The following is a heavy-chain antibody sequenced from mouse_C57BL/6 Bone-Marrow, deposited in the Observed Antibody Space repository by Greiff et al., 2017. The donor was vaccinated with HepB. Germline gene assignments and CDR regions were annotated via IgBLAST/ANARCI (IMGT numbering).Heavy chain of an antibody. CDR2: ISYDGSN. D-gene: IGHD2-4*01. CDR3: ASSRGGLRPHYYAMDY. J-gene: IGHJ4*01. CDR1: GYSITSGYY. Sequence: EVQLVESGPGLVKPSQSLSLTCSVTGYSITSGYYWNWIRQFPGNKLEWMGYISYDGSNNYNPSLKNRISITRDTSKNQFFLKLNSVTTEDTATYYCASSRGGLRPHYYAMDYWGQGTSVTVSS. V-gene: IGHV3-6*01.